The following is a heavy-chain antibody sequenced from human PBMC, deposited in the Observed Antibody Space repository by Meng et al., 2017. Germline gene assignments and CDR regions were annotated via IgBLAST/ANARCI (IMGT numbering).Heavy chain of an antibody. CDR2: MNPNSGNT. V-gene: IGHV1-8*01. Sequence: GGSLRLSCKASGYTFTSYDINWVRQATGQGLEWMGWMNPNSGNTGYAQKFQGRVTMTRNTSISTAYMELSSLRSEDTAVYYCARGRAHYGMDVWGQGTTVTVSS. J-gene: IGHJ6*02. CDR1: GYTFTSYD. CDR3: ARGRAHYGMDV.